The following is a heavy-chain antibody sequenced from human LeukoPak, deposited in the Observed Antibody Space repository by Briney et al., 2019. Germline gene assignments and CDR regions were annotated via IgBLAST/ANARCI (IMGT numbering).Heavy chain of an antibody. Sequence: GASVKVSCKASGYTFTSYGISWVRQAPGQGLEWMGWINTNTGNPTYAQGFTGRFVFSLDTSVSTAYLQISSLKAEDTAVYYCARVVDYYDSSGPRGWDAFDIWGQGTMVTVSS. V-gene: IGHV7-4-1*02. CDR2: INTNTGNP. D-gene: IGHD3-22*01. CDR3: ARVVDYYDSSGPRGWDAFDI. J-gene: IGHJ3*02. CDR1: GYTFTSYG.